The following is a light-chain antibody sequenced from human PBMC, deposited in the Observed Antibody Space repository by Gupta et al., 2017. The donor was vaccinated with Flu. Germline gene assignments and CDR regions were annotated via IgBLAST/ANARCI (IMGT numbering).Light chain of an antibody. J-gene: IGKJ1*01. CDR1: QSVSSSY. CDR3: QQYYNSPWT. Sequence: EIVLTQSQGTMSLSPGERATLSCRTSQSVSSSYLAWFQQKLGQAPRLVMYGASNRATAIPDRFSGSGSGTDFTLTISGLEPEDFAVYYCQQYYNSPWTFGPGTKVQI. V-gene: IGKV3-20*01. CDR2: GAS.